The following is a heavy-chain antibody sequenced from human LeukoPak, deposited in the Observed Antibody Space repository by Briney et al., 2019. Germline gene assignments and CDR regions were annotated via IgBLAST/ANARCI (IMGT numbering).Heavy chain of an antibody. CDR3: ARSEDYYDSSGYVNMYDY. D-gene: IGHD3-22*01. CDR2: ISSNGGST. CDR1: VFTFSTYA. J-gene: IGHJ4*02. V-gene: IGHV3-64*01. Sequence: GGSLRLSCAASVFTFSTYAMHWVRQAPGKGLEYVSAISSNGGSTYYASSVKGRFTISRDNSKNTLYLQMGSLRAEDMAVYYCARSEDYYDSSGYVNMYDYWGQGTLVTVSS.